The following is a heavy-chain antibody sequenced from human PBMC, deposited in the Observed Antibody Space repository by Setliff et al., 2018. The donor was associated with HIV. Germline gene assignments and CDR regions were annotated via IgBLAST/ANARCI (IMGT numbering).Heavy chain of an antibody. V-gene: IGHV4-4*08. D-gene: IGHD2-15*01. CDR1: GGSMSPYY. CDR2: IFTSGST. CDR3: AREAAHCSGDTCQFTFDS. J-gene: IGHJ4*02. Sequence: SETLSLTCTVSGGSMSPYYWSWIRQTPGKGLEWIGHIFTSGSTNYNPSLKSRVTISADTSKNQFSLKLTPVTAPDTAVYYRAREAAHCSGDTCQFTFDSWGQGTLVTVSS.